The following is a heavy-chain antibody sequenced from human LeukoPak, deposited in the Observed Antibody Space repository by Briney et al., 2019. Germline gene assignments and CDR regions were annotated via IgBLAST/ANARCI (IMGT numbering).Heavy chain of an antibody. CDR1: GGSISSGFY. Sequence: TSETLSLTCTVSGGSISSGFYWGWIRQPPGKGLEWIGSIYHSGSTHYNSSLKSRVTISVDTSKNQLSLKLSSVTAADTAVYYCARGVGLTQGGTFDYWGQGTLVTVSS. CDR2: IYHSGST. J-gene: IGHJ4*02. CDR3: ARGVGLTQGGTFDY. V-gene: IGHV4-38-2*02. D-gene: IGHD1-26*01.